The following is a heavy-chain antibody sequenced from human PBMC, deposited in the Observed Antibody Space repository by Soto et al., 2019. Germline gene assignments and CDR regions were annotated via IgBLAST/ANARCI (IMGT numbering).Heavy chain of an antibody. CDR2: ISGSGGST. V-gene: IGHV3-23*01. CDR1: GFTFSNYA. CDR3: AKDLAYDSSGYAYCFDY. Sequence: EVQLLESGGGLGQPGGSLRLSCAASGFTFSNYAMRWVRQAPGKGLRWVSGISGSGGSTYYADSVKGRFTISRDNSKHTLYLQMNSLRAEDTAVYYCAKDLAYDSSGYAYCFDYWGQGTLVTVSS. D-gene: IGHD3-22*01. J-gene: IGHJ4*02.